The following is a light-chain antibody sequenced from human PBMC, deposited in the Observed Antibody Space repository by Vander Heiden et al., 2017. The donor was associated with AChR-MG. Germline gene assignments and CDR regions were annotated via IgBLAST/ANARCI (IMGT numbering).Light chain of an antibody. CDR1: SSDLGSYNL. CDR2: EGN. V-gene: IGLV2-23*03. CDR3: YSYADGSIFI. Sequence: QSALTQPASVSGSPGQSITISCTGTSSDLGSYNLVSWYQQHPGKAPKLMLYEGNKRPSGVSNRFSGSKSGNTASLTISGLLSEDEADYYCYSYADGSIFIFGGGTKLTVL. J-gene: IGLJ2*01.